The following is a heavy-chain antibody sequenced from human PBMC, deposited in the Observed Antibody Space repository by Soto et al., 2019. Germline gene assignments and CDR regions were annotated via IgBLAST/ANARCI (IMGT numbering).Heavy chain of an antibody. CDR3: ASEMRHY. V-gene: IGHV3-15*01. CDR2: IRSQSGGGTT. J-gene: IGHJ4*01. Sequence: QTPRQGLEWVGRIRSQSGGGTTDYPPFVRDRFTISRDDSKRTLFLQMNSLNIEDTAVYYCASEMRHY.